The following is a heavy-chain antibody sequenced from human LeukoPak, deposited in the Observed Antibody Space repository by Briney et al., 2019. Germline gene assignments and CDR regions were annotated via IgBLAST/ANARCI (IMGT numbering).Heavy chain of an antibody. CDR1: GYTFTGYY. Sequence: GASVKVSCKASGYTFTGYYMHWVRQAPGQGLEWMGRINPNRGGTNYAQKFQGRVTMTRDTSISTAYMELSRLRSDDTAVYYCAREFDEGMVRGFDPWGQGTLVTVSS. D-gene: IGHD3-10*01. J-gene: IGHJ5*02. CDR3: AREFDEGMVRGFDP. CDR2: INPNRGGT. V-gene: IGHV1-2*06.